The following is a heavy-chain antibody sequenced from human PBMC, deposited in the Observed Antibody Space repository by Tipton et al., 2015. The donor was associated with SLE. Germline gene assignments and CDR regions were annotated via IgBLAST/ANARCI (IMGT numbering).Heavy chain of an antibody. Sequence: LRLSCATSGFTFSSYALSWVRRAPGKGLEWVSAISGGGGSTYYADYVKGRFSISIDKSKKTLFLQMNGLRVDDTATYYCAKFEKTTDFYLDSWGQGTLVSVSS. D-gene: IGHD1/OR15-1a*01. V-gene: IGHV3-23*01. J-gene: IGHJ4*02. CDR3: AKFEKTTDFYLDS. CDR1: GFTFSSYA. CDR2: ISGGGGST.